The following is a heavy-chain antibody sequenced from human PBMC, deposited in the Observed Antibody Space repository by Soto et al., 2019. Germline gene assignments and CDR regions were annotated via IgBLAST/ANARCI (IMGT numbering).Heavy chain of an antibody. Sequence: GGSLRLSCAASGFTFSSYGMHWVRQAPGKGLEWVAVIWYDGSNKYYADSVKGRFTISRDNSKNTLYLQMNSLRAEDTAVYYCARDGLSWDTPYYFDYWGQGTLVTVSS. CDR1: GFTFSSYG. J-gene: IGHJ4*02. CDR2: IWYDGSNK. D-gene: IGHD5-18*01. CDR3: ARDGLSWDTPYYFDY. V-gene: IGHV3-33*01.